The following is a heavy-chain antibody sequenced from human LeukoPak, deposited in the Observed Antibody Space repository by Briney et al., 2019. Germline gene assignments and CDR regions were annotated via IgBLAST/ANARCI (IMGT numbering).Heavy chain of an antibody. V-gene: IGHV3-7*01. CDR1: GFIFSSYW. Sequence: GGSLRLSCAASGFIFSSYWISWVRQAPGKGLEWVAKINQDGSEKFYVDSVKGRFTISRDNAKNSLYLQMNSLRAEDTAVYYCARGGSTAFYIWGQGTMVTVSS. CDR2: INQDGSEK. J-gene: IGHJ3*02. CDR3: ARGGSTAFYI.